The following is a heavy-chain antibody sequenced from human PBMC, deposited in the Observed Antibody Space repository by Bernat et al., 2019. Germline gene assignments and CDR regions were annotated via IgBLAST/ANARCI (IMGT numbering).Heavy chain of an antibody. J-gene: IGHJ5*02. CDR1: GGSISSGGYP. V-gene: IGHV4-30-2*01. Sequence: QLQLQESGSGLVKPSQTLSLTCAVSGGSISSGGYPWSWIRQPPGKGLEWIGYIYHSGSTYYNPSLKSRVTISVDRSKNQFSLKLSSVTAADTAVYYCARAIVVVPAAMDGWFDPWGQGTLVTVSS. CDR2: IYHSGST. CDR3: ARAIVVVPAAMDGWFDP. D-gene: IGHD2-2*01.